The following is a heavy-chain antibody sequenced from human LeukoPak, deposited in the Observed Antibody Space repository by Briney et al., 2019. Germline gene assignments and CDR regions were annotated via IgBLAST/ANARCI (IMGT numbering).Heavy chain of an antibody. CDR1: GFTFSSYG. V-gene: IGHV3-30*02. J-gene: IGHJ3*02. Sequence: GGSLRLSCAASGFTFSSYGMHWVRQAPGKGLEWVAFIRYDGSNKYYADSVKGRFTISRDNSKNTLYLQMNSLRAEDTAVYYCARGDSRDDAFDIWGQGTMVTVSS. CDR3: ARGDSRDDAFDI. CDR2: IRYDGSNK. D-gene: IGHD3-22*01.